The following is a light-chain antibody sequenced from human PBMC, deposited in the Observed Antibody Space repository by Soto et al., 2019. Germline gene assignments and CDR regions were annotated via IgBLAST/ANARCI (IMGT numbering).Light chain of an antibody. CDR1: QSISSW. V-gene: IGKV1-5*03. CDR3: QQYNSYSRT. CDR2: QAS. J-gene: IGKJ1*01. Sequence: DIQMTQSPSTLSASVGDRVTITCRASQSISSWLAWYPQRPGKAPNLLIYQASSLESGVPSRFSGSGSGTEFTLTISSLQPDDFATYYCQQYNSYSRTFGQGTKVDIK.